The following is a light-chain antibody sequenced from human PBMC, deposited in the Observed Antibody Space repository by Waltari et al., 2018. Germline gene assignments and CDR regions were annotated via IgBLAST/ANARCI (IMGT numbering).Light chain of an antibody. J-gene: IGKJ2*01. CDR2: AAS. V-gene: IGKV1-39*01. CDR3: QQSYSQRT. CDR1: QSISSY. Sequence: DIQMTQSPSSLSASVGDRVTITCRASQSISSYLNWYQQKPGKAPNLMIYAASSLQSGVPSRFSGSGSGTDFTLTISSLQPEDFATYYCQQSYSQRTFGQGTKLEIK.